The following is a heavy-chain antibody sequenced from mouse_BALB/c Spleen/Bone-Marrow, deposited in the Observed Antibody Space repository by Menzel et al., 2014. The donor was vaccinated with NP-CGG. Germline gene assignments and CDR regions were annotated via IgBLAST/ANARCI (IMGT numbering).Heavy chain of an antibody. CDR1: GYTFTDKW. V-gene: IGHV1-69*01. J-gene: IGHJ4*01. CDR2: IDTSDSYI. D-gene: IGHD2-4*01. Sequence: QVQLQQSGAEFVMPGASVKMSCKASGYTFTDKWMHWVKQRPGQGLEWIGAIDTSDSYINYNQKFKGEASLTVDASSSSAYMHLSSLTSDGSAVYYCARGGHDFSSDYWGQGTSVIVSS. CDR3: ARGGHDFSSDY.